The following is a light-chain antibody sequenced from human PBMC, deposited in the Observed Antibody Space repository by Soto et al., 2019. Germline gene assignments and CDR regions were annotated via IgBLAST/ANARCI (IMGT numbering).Light chain of an antibody. CDR1: QSVSSSY. CDR3: QQYGSSQGYT. Sequence: EIVLTQSPGTLSLSPGERATLSCRASQSVSSSYLAWYQQKPGQAPWLLIYGASSRATGIPDRFSGSGSGTDFTLTISRLEPEDFAVYYCQQYGSSQGYTFGQGTKLEIK. J-gene: IGKJ2*01. CDR2: GAS. V-gene: IGKV3-20*01.